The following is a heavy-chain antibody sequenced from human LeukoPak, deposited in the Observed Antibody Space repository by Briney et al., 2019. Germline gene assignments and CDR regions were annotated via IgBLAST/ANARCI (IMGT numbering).Heavy chain of an antibody. V-gene: IGHV4-34*01. Sequence: TTSETLFLTCAVYGGSFSGYFWSWIRQPPGKGLEWIGEINHSGTANYSPSLKSRVTISVDTSKNQFSLKLSSVTAADTAVYYCARPYCNSISCFHFDSWGQGILVTVSS. D-gene: IGHD2-2*01. CDR2: INHSGTA. J-gene: IGHJ4*02. CDR3: ARPYCNSISCFHFDS. CDR1: GGSFSGYF.